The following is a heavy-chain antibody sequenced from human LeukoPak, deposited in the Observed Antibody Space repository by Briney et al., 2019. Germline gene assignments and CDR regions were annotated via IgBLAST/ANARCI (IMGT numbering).Heavy chain of an antibody. V-gene: IGHV4-61*02. CDR3: ARDRSGYSSSGYWADAFDI. CDR1: GGSISSGSYY. CDR2: IYTSGST. J-gene: IGHJ3*02. Sequence: TLSLTCTVSGGSISSGSYYWSWIRQPAGKGLEWIGRIYTSGSTNYNPSLKSRVTISVDTSKNQSSLKLSSVTAADTAVYYCARDRSGYSSSGYWADAFDIWGQGTMVTVSS. D-gene: IGHD6-6*01.